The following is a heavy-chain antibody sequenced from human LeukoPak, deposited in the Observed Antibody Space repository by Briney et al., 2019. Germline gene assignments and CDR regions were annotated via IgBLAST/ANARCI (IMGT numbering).Heavy chain of an antibody. CDR1: GFTFSSYG. Sequence: PGGSLRLSCAASGFTFSSYGMHWVRQAPGKGLEWVAVISYDGSNKYYADSVKGRFTISRDNSKNTLYLQMNSLRAEDTAVYYCAKALDGGYDSSGPGAFDIWGQGTMVTVSP. D-gene: IGHD3-22*01. V-gene: IGHV3-30*18. J-gene: IGHJ3*02. CDR2: ISYDGSNK. CDR3: AKALDGGYDSSGPGAFDI.